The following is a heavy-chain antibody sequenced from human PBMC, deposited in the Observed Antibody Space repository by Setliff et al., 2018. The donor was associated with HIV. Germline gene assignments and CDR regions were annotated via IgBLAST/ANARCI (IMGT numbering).Heavy chain of an antibody. J-gene: IGHJ4*02. Sequence: ASVKVSCKASGYTFTTYAMHWARQAPGQRLEWMGWISAYNGNTHYAQKLQGRVTMTTDTSTSTAYMELRSLRSDDTAVYYCARDYYGSGSYFILDYWGPGTLVTVSS. CDR1: GYTFTTYA. V-gene: IGHV1-18*01. D-gene: IGHD3-10*01. CDR2: ISAYNGNT. CDR3: ARDYYGSGSYFILDY.